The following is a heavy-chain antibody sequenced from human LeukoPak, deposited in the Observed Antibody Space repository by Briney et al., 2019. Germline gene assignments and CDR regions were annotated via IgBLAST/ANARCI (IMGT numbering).Heavy chain of an antibody. CDR2: INHSGST. CDR1: GGSFSGYY. Sequence: SETLSLTCAVYGGSFSGYYWSWIRQPPGKGLEWIGEINHSGSTNYNPSLKSRVTISVDTSKNQFSLKLSSVTAADTAVYYCGGGGIAAATFGPRWNFDLWGRGPWVTVSS. J-gene: IGHJ2*01. D-gene: IGHD6-13*01. V-gene: IGHV4-34*01. CDR3: GGGGIAAATFGPRWNFDL.